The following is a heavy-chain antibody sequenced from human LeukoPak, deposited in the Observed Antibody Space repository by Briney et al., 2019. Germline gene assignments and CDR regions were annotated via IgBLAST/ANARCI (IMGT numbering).Heavy chain of an antibody. J-gene: IGHJ4*02. CDR3: ARGLRYSSGWFYFDY. CDR1: GFTVSSNY. Sequence: GGSLRLSCAASGFTVSSNYMSWVRQAPGKGLGWVSVIYSGGSTYYADSVKGRFTISRDNSKNTLYLQMNSLRAEDTAVYHCARGLRYSSGWFYFDYWGQGTLVTVSS. CDR2: IYSGGST. V-gene: IGHV3-53*01. D-gene: IGHD6-19*01.